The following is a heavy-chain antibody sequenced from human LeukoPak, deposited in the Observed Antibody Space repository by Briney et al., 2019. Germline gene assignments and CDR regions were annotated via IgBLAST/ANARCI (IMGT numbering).Heavy chain of an antibody. CDR3: ARDGLDGGPSIAISNLTFDY. CDR1: GYTFISYY. V-gene: IGHV1-46*01. D-gene: IGHD2-21*01. Sequence: ASVKVSCKASGYTFISYYMHWVRQAPGQGLEWMGIVNPSGVSTSYAQKFQGRVTMTRDTSTSTVYMELSSLRSEDTAVYYCARDGLDGGPSIAISNLTFDYWGQGTLVTVSS. CDR2: VNPSGVST. J-gene: IGHJ4*02.